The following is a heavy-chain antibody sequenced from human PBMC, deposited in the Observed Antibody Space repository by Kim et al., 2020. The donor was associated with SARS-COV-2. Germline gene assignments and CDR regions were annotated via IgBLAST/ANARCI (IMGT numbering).Heavy chain of an antibody. J-gene: IGHJ6*02. D-gene: IGHD6-13*01. CDR3: ARLGDGSSWWETYYYYYGMDV. Sequence: SETLSLTCTVSGGSISSYYWSWIRQPPGKGLEWIGYIYYSGSTNYNPSLKSRVTISVDTSKNQFSLKLSSVTAADTAVYYCARLGDGSSWWETYYYYYGMDVWGQGTTVTVSS. V-gene: IGHV4-59*08. CDR1: GGSISSYY. CDR2: IYYSGST.